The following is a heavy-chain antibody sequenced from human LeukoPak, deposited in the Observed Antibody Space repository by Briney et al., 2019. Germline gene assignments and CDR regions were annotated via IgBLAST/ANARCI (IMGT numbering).Heavy chain of an antibody. CDR3: ARRGGRVRSRSSSGYLDY. CDR2: INPSGGST. V-gene: IGHV1-46*01. CDR1: GYTFTSYY. Sequence: ASVKVSCKASGYTFTSYYMHWVRQAPGQGFEWMGIINPSGGSTSYAQKFQGRVTMTRDMSTSTVYMELSSLRSEDTAVYYCARRGGRVRSRSSSGYLDYWGQGTLVTVSS. D-gene: IGHD3-22*01. J-gene: IGHJ4*02.